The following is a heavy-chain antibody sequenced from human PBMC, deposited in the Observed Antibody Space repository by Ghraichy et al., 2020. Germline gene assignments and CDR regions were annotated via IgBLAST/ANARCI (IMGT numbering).Heavy chain of an antibody. V-gene: IGHV1-46*03. D-gene: IGHD3-10*01. Sequence: ASVKVSCKASGYTFTSYYMHWVRQAPGQGLEWMGIINPSGGSTSYAQKFQGRVTMTRDTSTSTVYMELSSLRSEDTAVYYCARGPYYYGSGSYRTSSFDYWGQGTLVTVSS. CDR3: ARGPYYYGSGSYRTSSFDY. CDR1: GYTFTSYY. CDR2: INPSGGST. J-gene: IGHJ4*02.